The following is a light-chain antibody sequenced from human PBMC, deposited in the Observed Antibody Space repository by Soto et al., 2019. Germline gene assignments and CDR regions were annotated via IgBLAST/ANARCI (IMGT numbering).Light chain of an antibody. Sequence: EIVLTQSPATLSLSPGERATLSCMASQSVSSYLAWYQQKPGQAPRLLIYDAYTRAPGIPARFSGSGSGTDFTLTIRSLEPEDFAVYYWQQRSNWPLAFGGGTKVE. CDR2: DAY. CDR1: QSVSSY. V-gene: IGKV3-11*01. CDR3: QQRSNWPLA. J-gene: IGKJ4*01.